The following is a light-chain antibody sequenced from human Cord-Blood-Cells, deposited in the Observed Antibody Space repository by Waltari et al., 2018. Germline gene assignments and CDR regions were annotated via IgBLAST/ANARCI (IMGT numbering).Light chain of an antibody. V-gene: IGLV2-11*01. Sequence: QSALTQPRSVSGSPGQSVTISCTGTSSDVGGYNYVSWYQQHPGKATKRMIYDVSKRPSGVPDRFSGSKSCNTASLTISGLQAEDEADYYCCSYAGSYTWVFGGGTKLTVL. J-gene: IGLJ3*02. CDR1: SSDVGGYNY. CDR2: DVS. CDR3: CSYAGSYTWV.